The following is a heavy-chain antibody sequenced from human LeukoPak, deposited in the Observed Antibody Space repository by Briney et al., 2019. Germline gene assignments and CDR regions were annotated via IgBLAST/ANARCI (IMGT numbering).Heavy chain of an antibody. Sequence: PGGSLRLSCAASGFTFSSYAASWVRQAPGKGLGWVSAISGSGGSTYYADSVKGRFTISRDNSKNTLYLQMNSLRAEDTAVYYCAKGSVGWFGELLPLNYWGQGTLVTVSS. CDR3: AKGSVGWFGELLPLNY. J-gene: IGHJ4*02. D-gene: IGHD3-10*01. CDR1: GFTFSSYA. CDR2: ISGSGGST. V-gene: IGHV3-23*01.